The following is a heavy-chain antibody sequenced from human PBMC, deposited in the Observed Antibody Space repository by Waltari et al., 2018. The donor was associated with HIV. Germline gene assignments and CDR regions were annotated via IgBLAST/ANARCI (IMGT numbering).Heavy chain of an antibody. CDR1: GFTFSSYG. CDR2: IRYDGSNK. V-gene: IGHV3-30*02. CDR3: AKGGYDFWSGYSYYFDY. D-gene: IGHD3-3*01. Sequence: QVQLVESGGGVVQPGGSLRLSCAASGFTFSSYGMHWVRQAPGKGLEWVAFIRYDGSNKYYADSVKGRFTISRDNSKNTLYLQMNSLRAEDTAVYYCAKGGYDFWSGYSYYFDYWGQGTLVTVSS. J-gene: IGHJ4*02.